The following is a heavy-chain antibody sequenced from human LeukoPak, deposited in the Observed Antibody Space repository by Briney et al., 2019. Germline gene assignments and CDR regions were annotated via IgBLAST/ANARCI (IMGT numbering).Heavy chain of an antibody. CDR3: AKDLVAAAISDY. CDR1: GFSLSAYN. D-gene: IGHD6-13*01. Sequence: GGSLRLSCEGSGFSLSAYNMNWVRQAPGKGLEWVSAISGSGGSTYYADSVKGRFTISRDNSKNTLYLQMNSLRAEDTAVYYCAKDLVAAAISDYWGQGTLVTVSS. CDR2: ISGSGGST. V-gene: IGHV3-23*01. J-gene: IGHJ4*02.